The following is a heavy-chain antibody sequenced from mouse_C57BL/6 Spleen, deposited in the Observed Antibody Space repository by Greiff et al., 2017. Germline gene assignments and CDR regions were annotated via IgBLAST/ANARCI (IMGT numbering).Heavy chain of an antibody. CDR1: GYTFPSYW. V-gene: IGHV1-53*01. D-gene: IGHD1-1*02. Sequence: QVQLQQPGTELVKPGASVKLSCKASGYTFPSYWMHWVKQRPGQGLEWIGNINPSNGGTNYNEKFKSKATLTVDKSSSTAYMQLISLTSEDSAVYYCARNGRYGDYYAMDDWGQGTSVTVAS. CDR3: ARNGRYGDYYAMDD. J-gene: IGHJ4*01. CDR2: INPSNGGT.